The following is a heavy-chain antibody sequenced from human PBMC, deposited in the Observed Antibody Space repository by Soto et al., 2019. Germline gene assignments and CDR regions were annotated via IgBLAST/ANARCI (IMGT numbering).Heavy chain of an antibody. Sequence: VQLVDSGGGLVQPGGSLRLSCAASGLIFSDYHMDWVRQAPGKGLEWVGRIRRKANSYTTEYAASVKGRFTISRDDSKNSLYLQMNRLKSEDTAVYYCAMLGGWSGGSRGMDVWGQGTTVTVSS. CDR3: AMLGGWSGGSRGMDV. CDR2: IRRKANSYTT. V-gene: IGHV3-72*01. D-gene: IGHD6-19*01. CDR1: GLIFSDYH. J-gene: IGHJ6*02.